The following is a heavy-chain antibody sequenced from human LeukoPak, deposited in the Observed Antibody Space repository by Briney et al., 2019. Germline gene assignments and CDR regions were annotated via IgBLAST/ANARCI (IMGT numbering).Heavy chain of an antibody. CDR1: GDSIGNNY. V-gene: IGHV4-4*07. CDR2: IYPSGT. CDR3: ARQDSSGWTPFDY. J-gene: IGHJ4*02. D-gene: IGHD6-19*01. Sequence: SETLSLTCTVSGDSIGNNYWSWIRQPAGKGLEWIGRIYPSGTNYNPSLKSRVTISVDKSKNQFSLKLSSVTAADTAVYYCARQDSSGWTPFDYWGQGTLVTVSS.